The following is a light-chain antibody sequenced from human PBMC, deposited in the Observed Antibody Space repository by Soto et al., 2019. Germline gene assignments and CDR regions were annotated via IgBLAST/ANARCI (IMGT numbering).Light chain of an antibody. Sequence: ELVLPQSPGTLSLSPGERATLSCRASQSVSSNYITWYQQKPGQAPRRLIFGASSRATGIPDRFSGSGSGTDFTLTISRLEPEDFAVYYCQQYGSSPSTFGQGTKVDI. V-gene: IGKV3-20*01. CDR2: GAS. J-gene: IGKJ1*01. CDR3: QQYGSSPST. CDR1: QSVSSNY.